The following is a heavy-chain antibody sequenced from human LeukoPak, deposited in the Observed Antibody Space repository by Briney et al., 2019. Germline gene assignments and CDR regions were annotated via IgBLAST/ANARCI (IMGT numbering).Heavy chain of an antibody. J-gene: IGHJ4*02. CDR2: IIPIFGTA. V-gene: IGHV1-69*05. CDR3: AGTPSSGWYVGPYYFDY. D-gene: IGHD6-19*01. CDR1: GGTFSSYA. Sequence: SVKVTCKASGGTFSSYAISWVRQAPGQGLEWMGGIIPIFGTANYAQKFQGRVTITTDESTRTAYMELSSLRSEDTAVYYCAGTPSSGWYVGPYYFDYWGQGTLVTVSS.